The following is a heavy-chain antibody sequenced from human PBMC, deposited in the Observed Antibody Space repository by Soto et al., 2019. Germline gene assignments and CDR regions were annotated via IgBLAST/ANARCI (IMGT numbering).Heavy chain of an antibody. CDR1: GFSFSTYT. J-gene: IGHJ4*02. D-gene: IGHD1-26*01. CDR2: INGRGNYI. V-gene: IGHV3-21*06. Sequence: EVQLGEAGGGLVKPGGCLRLSCTASGFSFSTYTMNWVRQAPGKGLEWVSSINGRGNYIYYADSVKGRCTISRDNANNSLDLQMNSLRAEDTAVYYCVREDGIVGSTSAFDYWGQGTLVTVSS. CDR3: VREDGIVGSTSAFDY.